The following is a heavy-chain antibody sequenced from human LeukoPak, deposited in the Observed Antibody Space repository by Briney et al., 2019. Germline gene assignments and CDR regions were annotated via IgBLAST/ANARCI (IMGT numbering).Heavy chain of an antibody. J-gene: IGHJ5*02. CDR3: ARDRRSGGYNHNWFDP. D-gene: IGHD5-24*01. V-gene: IGHV7-4-1*02. CDR1: GYTFTSYA. CDR2: INTNTGNP. Sequence: ASVKVSCKASGYTFTSYAMNWVRQAPGQGLEWMGWINTNTGNPTYAQGFTGRFVFSLDTSVSTAYLQISSLEAEDTAVYYCARDRRSGGYNHNWFDPWGQGTLVTVSS.